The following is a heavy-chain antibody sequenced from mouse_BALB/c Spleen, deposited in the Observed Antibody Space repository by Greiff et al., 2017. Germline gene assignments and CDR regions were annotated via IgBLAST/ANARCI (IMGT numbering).Heavy chain of an antibody. CDR2: ISSGGST. Sequence: EVNVVESGGGLVKPGGSLKLSCAASGFTFSSYAMSWVRQTPEKRLEWVASISSGGSTYYPDSVKGRFTISRDNARNILYLQMSSLRSEDTAMYYCARESRYFDYWGQGTTLTVSS. CDR1: GFTFSSYA. V-gene: IGHV5-6-5*01. J-gene: IGHJ2*01. CDR3: ARESRYFDY. D-gene: IGHD1-1*01.